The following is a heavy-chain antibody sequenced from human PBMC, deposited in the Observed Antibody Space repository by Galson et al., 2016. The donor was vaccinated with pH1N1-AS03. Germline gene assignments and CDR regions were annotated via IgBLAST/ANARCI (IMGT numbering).Heavy chain of an antibody. J-gene: IGHJ3*02. CDR2: IWYDGSNK. CDR3: ARADGHNLVYAFDI. Sequence: SLRLSCAASGFTFSAYAMHWVRQAPGKGLEWVAVIWYDGSNKYCTDSVKGRFTISRDNSKNTLYLQMNSLRADDTAVYYCARADGHNLVYAFDIWGQGTMVTVSS. CDR1: GFTFSAYA. V-gene: IGHV3-33*01. D-gene: IGHD5-24*01.